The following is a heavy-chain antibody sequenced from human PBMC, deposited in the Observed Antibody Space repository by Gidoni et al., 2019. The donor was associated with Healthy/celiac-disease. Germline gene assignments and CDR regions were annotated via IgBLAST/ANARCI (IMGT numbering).Heavy chain of an antibody. Sequence: QVQLQQWGAGLLKPSETLSLTCADYGGSFSGYYWSWIRQPPGKGLEWIGEINNSGSTNYNPSLKLRVTISVDTSKNQFSLKLSSVTAADTAVYYCARAYEGCSGGSCYSLGEFDYWGQGTLVTVSS. J-gene: IGHJ4*02. CDR3: ARAYEGCSGGSCYSLGEFDY. CDR1: GGSFSGYY. V-gene: IGHV4-34*01. D-gene: IGHD2-15*01. CDR2: INNSGST.